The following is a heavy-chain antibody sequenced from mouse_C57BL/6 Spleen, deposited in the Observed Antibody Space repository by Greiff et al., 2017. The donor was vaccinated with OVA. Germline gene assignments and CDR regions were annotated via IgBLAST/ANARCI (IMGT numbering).Heavy chain of an antibody. CDR3: ARHGSSYNYAMDY. V-gene: IGHV1-80*01. CDR1: GYAFSSYW. D-gene: IGHD1-1*01. J-gene: IGHJ4*01. Sequence: VQLQQSGAELVKPGASVKTSCKASGYAFSSYWMNWVKQRPGKGLEWIGQIYPGVGDTNYNGKFKGKATLTADKSSSTAYMQLSSLTSEDSAVYFCARHGSSYNYAMDYWGQGTSVTVSS. CDR2: IYPGVGDT.